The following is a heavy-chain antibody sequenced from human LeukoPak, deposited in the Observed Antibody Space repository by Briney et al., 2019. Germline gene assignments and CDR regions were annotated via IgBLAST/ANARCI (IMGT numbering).Heavy chain of an antibody. Sequence: GGSLRLSCAASGFTFSSYSMNWVRQAPGKGLEWVSSISSSSSYIYYADSVEGRFTISRDNSKNTLYLQMNSLRAEDTAVYYCAKTNRNHYDILTGYLYYFDYWGQGTLVTVSS. CDR1: GFTFSSYS. V-gene: IGHV3-21*01. CDR2: ISSSSSYI. J-gene: IGHJ4*02. D-gene: IGHD3-9*01. CDR3: AKTNRNHYDILTGYLYYFDY.